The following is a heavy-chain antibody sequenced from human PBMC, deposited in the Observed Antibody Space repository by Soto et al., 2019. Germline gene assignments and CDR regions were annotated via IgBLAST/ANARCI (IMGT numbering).Heavy chain of an antibody. V-gene: IGHV4-30-2*01. CDR1: GGSISSGGYS. CDR3: ARVHDSSGYYYLDY. Sequence: SETLSLTCAVSGGSISSGGYSWSWIRQPPGKGLEWIGYIYHSGSTYYNPSLKSRVTISVDRSKNQFSLKLSSVTAADTAVYYCARVHDSSGYYYLDYWGQGTLVTVSS. CDR2: IYHSGST. D-gene: IGHD3-22*01. J-gene: IGHJ4*02.